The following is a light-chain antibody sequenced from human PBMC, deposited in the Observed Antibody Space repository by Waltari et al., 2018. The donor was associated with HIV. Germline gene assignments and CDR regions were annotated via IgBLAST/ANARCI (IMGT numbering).Light chain of an antibody. CDR1: NIGSKV. CDR3: QVWDNSSDHPGV. CDR2: DDS. J-gene: IGLJ1*01. V-gene: IGLV3-21*04. Sequence: YVLIQPPSVSVAPGETARISCGADNIGSKVVHWYQQKPGQAPVLVIYDDSDRASGIPDRCSCSNSDNTATLTISRVEDGDEADYYCQVWDNSSDHPGVFGTGTEVTVL.